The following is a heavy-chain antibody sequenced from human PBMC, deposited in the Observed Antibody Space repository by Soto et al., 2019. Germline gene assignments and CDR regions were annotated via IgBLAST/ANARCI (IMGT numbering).Heavy chain of an antibody. CDR2: IIPIFGTA. D-gene: IGHD6-6*01. CDR3: ARDSWGIAARPNYYYYGMDV. Sequence: ASVKVSCKASGGTFSSYAISWARQAPGQGLEWMGGIIPIFGTANYAQKFQGRVTITADESTSTAYMELSSLRSEDTAVYYCARDSWGIAARPNYYYYGMDVWGQGTTVTVSS. J-gene: IGHJ6*02. CDR1: GGTFSSYA. V-gene: IGHV1-69*13.